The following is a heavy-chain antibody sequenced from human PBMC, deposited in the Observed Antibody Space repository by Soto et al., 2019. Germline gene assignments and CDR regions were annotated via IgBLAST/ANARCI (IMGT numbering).Heavy chain of an antibody. CDR3: ASNSSGSPSWFDP. Sequence: PSETLSLTCTVSGGSITSSSYYWGWIRQPPGKGLEWIGTIYYSGTTNYNPSLKSRVTISVDTSKNQFSLRLSSVTAADTAVYYCASNSSGSPSWFDPWGQGTLVTVSS. J-gene: IGHJ5*02. CDR1: GGSITSSSYY. D-gene: IGHD3-10*01. CDR2: IYYSGTT. V-gene: IGHV4-39*07.